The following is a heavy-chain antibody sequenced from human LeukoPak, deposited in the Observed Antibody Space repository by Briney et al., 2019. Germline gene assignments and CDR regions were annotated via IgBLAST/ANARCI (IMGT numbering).Heavy chain of an antibody. CDR2: INPNDGST. CDR3: ARAPRHSSTMLDY. CDR1: GYNFTSCW. D-gene: IGHD6-13*01. V-gene: IGHV1-46*01. J-gene: IGHJ4*02. Sequence: GASVKVSCKASGYNFTSCWIQWVRQAPGQGLEWVSLINPNDGSTTYTHKFQGRVTMTRDMSTSTAFMDLSSLTSDDTATYYCARAPRHSSTMLDYWGQGTLVTVSS.